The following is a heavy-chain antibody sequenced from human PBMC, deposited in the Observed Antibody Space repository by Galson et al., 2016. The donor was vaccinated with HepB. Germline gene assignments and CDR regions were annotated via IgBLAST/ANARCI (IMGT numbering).Heavy chain of an antibody. V-gene: IGHV3-30*18. CDR3: AKDRYDYLRGYYYYGMDV. J-gene: IGHJ6*02. CDR1: GFIFSSYG. D-gene: IGHD5-12*01. CDR2: ISDDGSDK. Sequence: SLRLSCAASGFIFSSYGMHWVRQAPGKGLEWVALISDDGSDKYYADSVKGRFTISSDNSKNTLYLQMNSLRAEDTAVYYCAKDRYDYLRGYYYYGMDVWGQGTTVTVSS.